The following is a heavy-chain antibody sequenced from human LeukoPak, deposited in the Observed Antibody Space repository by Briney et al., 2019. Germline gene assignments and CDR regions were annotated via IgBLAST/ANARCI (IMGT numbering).Heavy chain of an antibody. Sequence: ASVKVPCKASGYTFTGYYMHWVRQAPGQGLEWMGWINPNSGGTNYAQKFQGRVTMTRDTSISTAYMELSRLRSDDTAVYYCARDLFRYGDYSQWGQGTLVTVSS. CDR3: ARDLFRYGDYSQ. V-gene: IGHV1-2*02. J-gene: IGHJ4*02. CDR2: INPNSGGT. CDR1: GYTFTGYY. D-gene: IGHD4-17*01.